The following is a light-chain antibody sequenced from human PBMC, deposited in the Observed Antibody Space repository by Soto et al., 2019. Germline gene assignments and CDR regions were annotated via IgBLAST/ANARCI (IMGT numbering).Light chain of an antibody. Sequence: EIVLTQSPGTLSLSPGERATLSCRASQSVSSSYLAWYQQKPGQAPRLLIHGASSRATGIPDRFSGSGSGTDFTLTITRLEPEDFAVYYCQQFGSSPLTFGGGTKVKIK. CDR3: QQFGSSPLT. CDR2: GAS. J-gene: IGKJ4*01. V-gene: IGKV3-20*01. CDR1: QSVSSSY.